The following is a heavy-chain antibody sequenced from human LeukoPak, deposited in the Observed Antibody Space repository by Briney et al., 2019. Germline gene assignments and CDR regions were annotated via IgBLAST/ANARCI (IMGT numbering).Heavy chain of an antibody. CDR2: IYYSGST. D-gene: IGHD6-19*01. V-gene: IGHV4-39*01. Sequence: SETLSLTCTVSGGSISSSSYYWGWIRHPPGKGLEWIGSIYYSGSTYYNPSLKSRVTISVDTSKNQFSLKLSSVTAADTAVYYCARHRGRIAVVCDYWGQGTLVTVSS. CDR1: GGSISSSSYY. CDR3: ARHRGRIAVVCDY. J-gene: IGHJ4*02.